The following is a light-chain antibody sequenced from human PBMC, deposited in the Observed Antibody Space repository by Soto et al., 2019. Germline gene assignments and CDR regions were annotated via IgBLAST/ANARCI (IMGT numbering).Light chain of an antibody. CDR2: QDS. CDR1: KLGDKY. CDR3: QAWDSSTAYVV. Sequence: SYALTQPPSVSVSPGQTASITCSGDKLGDKYACWYQQKPGQSPVLVIYQDSKRPSGIPERFSGSNSGNTATLTISGTQAMDEADYYCQAWDSSTAYVVFGGGTKLTVL. V-gene: IGLV3-1*01. J-gene: IGLJ2*01.